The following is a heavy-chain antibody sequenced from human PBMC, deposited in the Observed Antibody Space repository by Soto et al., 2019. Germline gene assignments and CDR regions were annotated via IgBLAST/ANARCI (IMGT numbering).Heavy chain of an antibody. CDR3: ARDGDGDGSSWIDD. J-gene: IGHJ4*02. D-gene: IGHD6-13*01. V-gene: IGHV3-21*01. Sequence: GGSLRLSCAASGFTFSSYSMNWVRQAPGKGLEWVSSISSSSSYIYYADSVKGRFTISRDNAKNSLYLQINSLRAEDTAVYYCARDGDGDGSSWIDDWGQGTLVTVPS. CDR2: ISSSSSYI. CDR1: GFTFSSYS.